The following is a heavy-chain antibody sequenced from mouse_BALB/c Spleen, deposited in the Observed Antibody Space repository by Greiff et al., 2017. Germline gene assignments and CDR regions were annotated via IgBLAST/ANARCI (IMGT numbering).Heavy chain of an antibody. CDR1: GFTFSSYG. CDR2: ISSGGSYT. Sequence: EVQGVESGGDLVKPGGSLKLSCAASGFTFSSYGMSWVRQTPDKRLEWVATISSGGSYTYYPDSVKGRFTISRDNAKNTLYLQMSSLKSEDTAMYYCARRIYYGNYDYAMDYWGQGTSVTVSS. CDR3: ARRIYYGNYDYAMDY. D-gene: IGHD2-1*01. V-gene: IGHV5-6*01. J-gene: IGHJ4*01.